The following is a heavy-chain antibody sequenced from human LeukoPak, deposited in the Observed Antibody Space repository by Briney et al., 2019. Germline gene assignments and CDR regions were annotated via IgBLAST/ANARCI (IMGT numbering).Heavy chain of an antibody. D-gene: IGHD5-24*01. CDR1: GFTFSSYA. CDR2: ISGSGGGT. Sequence: TGGSLRLSCAASGFTFSSYAMSWVRQAPGKGLEWVSAISGSGGGTYYADSVKGRFTISRDSSKNTLYLRMNSLRAEDTAVYYCAKKRWLHSPFDYWGQGTLVTVSS. CDR3: AKKRWLHSPFDY. V-gene: IGHV3-23*01. J-gene: IGHJ4*02.